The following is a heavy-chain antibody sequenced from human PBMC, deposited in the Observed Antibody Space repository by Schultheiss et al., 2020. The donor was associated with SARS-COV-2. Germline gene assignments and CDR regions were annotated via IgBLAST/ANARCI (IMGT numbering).Heavy chain of an antibody. CDR1: GFTFSSYA. V-gene: IGHV3-30-3*01. J-gene: IGHJ5*02. CDR2: ISYDGSNK. Sequence: GESLKISCAASGFTFSSYAMHWVRQAPGKGLEWVAVISYDGSNKYYADSVKGRFTISRDNSKNSLYLQMNSLRTEDTAVYYCASQTIAVAGSGWFDPWGQGTLVTVSS. CDR3: ASQTIAVAGSGWFDP. D-gene: IGHD6-19*01.